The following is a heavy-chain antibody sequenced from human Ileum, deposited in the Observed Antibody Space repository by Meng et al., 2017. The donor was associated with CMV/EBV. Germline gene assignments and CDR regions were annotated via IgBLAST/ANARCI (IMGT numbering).Heavy chain of an antibody. D-gene: IGHD6-13*01. CDR3: TRGAGAHSAKYNY. CDR1: GSYFLTYG. Sequence: CKSSGSYFLTYGINWVRQAPGQRLEWMGWINTNTGNPTYAPDFTGRFLFSLDASVSTAYLQISGLRAEDTAVYYCTRGAGAHSAKYNYWGQGTLVTVSS. CDR2: INTNTGNP. J-gene: IGHJ4*02. V-gene: IGHV7-4-1*02.